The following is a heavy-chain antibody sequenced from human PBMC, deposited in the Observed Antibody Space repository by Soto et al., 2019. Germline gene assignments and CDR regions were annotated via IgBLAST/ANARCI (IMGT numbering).Heavy chain of an antibody. CDR2: ISGSGDT. V-gene: IGHV3-23*01. J-gene: IGHJ1*01. CDR1: GLTFRSYG. D-gene: IGHD2-21*02. Sequence: EVQLLESGGGLVQPGGSLRLSCAASGLTFRSYGMTWVRQAPGKGLELVSAISGSGDTYNVDSLKGRFTISRDNSKSTLFLQMNSLRAEDTAVYYCATYGGDSGGFEYFKYWGQGTLVTVSS. CDR3: ATYGGDSGGFEYFKY.